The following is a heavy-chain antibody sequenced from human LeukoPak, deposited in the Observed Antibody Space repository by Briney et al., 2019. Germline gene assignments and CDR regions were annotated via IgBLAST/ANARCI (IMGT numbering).Heavy chain of an antibody. V-gene: IGHV1-3*01. D-gene: IGHD2-2*01. CDR2: INAGNGNT. CDR3: ASAGGRSTRDAGAFDI. Sequence: GASVKVSCKASGYTFTSYAMHWVRQAPGQRLEWMGWINAGNGNTKYSQKFQGRVTITRDTSGSTAYMELSSLRSEDTAVYYCASAGGRSTRDAGAFDIWGQGTMVTVSS. J-gene: IGHJ3*02. CDR1: GYTFTSYA.